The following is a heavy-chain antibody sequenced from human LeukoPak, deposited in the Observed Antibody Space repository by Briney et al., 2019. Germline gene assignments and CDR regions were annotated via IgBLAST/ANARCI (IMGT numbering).Heavy chain of an antibody. J-gene: IGHJ3*02. V-gene: IGHV1-24*01. D-gene: IGHD1-26*01. CDR1: GYTLTELS. CDR3: APYSGSYYRAFDI. Sequence: ASVKVSCKVSGYTLTELSMHWVRQAPGKGLEWMGGFDPEDGETIYAQKFQGRVTMTEDTSTDTACMELSSLRSEDTAVYYCAPYSGSYYRAFDIWGQGTMVTVSS. CDR2: FDPEDGET.